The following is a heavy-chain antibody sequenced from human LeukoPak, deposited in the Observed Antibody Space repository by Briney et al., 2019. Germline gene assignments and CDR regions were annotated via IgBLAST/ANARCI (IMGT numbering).Heavy chain of an antibody. V-gene: IGHV5-51*01. D-gene: IGHD3-22*01. CDR3: ARQDDSSGYYYGPFDY. J-gene: IGHJ4*02. CDR2: IYPGDSDT. Sequence: GESLKISCKGSGYSFTSYRIGWVRQMPGKGLEWMGIIYPGDSDTRYSPSFQGQVTISADKSISTAYLQWSSLKASDTAMYYCARQDDSSGYYYGPFDYWGQGTLVTVSS. CDR1: GYSFTSYR.